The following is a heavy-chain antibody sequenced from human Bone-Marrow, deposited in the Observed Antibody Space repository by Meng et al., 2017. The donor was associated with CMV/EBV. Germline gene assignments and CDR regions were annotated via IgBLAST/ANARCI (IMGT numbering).Heavy chain of an antibody. J-gene: IGHJ3*02. D-gene: IGHD3-16*01. CDR2: IGTAGDT. CDR1: GFTFSSYD. CDR3: AKAVFGGVSLSAFDI. Sequence: GESLKISCAACGFTFSSYDMHWVRQATGKGLEWVSAIGTAGDTYYPGSVKGQFTISRENAKNSLYLQMNSLRAGDTAVYYCAKAVFGGVSLSAFDIWGQGTMVTVSS. V-gene: IGHV3-13*03.